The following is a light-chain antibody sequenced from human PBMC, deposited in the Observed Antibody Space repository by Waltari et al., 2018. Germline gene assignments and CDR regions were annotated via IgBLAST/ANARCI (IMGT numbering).Light chain of an antibody. V-gene: IGLV1-47*02. CDR2: YND. CDR1: SSNIGSNS. Sequence: QSVLTQPPSASEAARKSVTISCSGSSSNIGSNSVSWYQQFPGTAPKLLIYYNDQRPSGVSDRCSGSKSGTSASLAISGLQTEDEADYYCAAWDDSLSAYIFGGGTRVTVL. CDR3: AAWDDSLSAYI. J-gene: IGLJ2*01.